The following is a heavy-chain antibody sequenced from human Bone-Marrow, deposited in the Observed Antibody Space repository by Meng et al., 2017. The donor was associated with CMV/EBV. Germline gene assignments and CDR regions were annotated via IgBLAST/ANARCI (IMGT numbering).Heavy chain of an antibody. V-gene: IGHV3-21*01. CDR3: ARSATSGYPLIIDFDY. CDR1: GFTFSSYS. D-gene: IGHD3-3*01. CDR2: ISSSSSYI. J-gene: IGHJ4*02. Sequence: GGSLRLSCAASGFTFSSYSINWVRQAPGKGLEWVSSISSSSSYIYYADSVKGRFTISRDNAKNSLYLQMNSLSAEDTAVYYCARSATSGYPLIIDFDYWGQGTLVTVSS.